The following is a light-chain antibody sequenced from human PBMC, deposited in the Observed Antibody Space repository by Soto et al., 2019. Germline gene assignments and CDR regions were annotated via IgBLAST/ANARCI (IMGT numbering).Light chain of an antibody. J-gene: IGLJ2*01. CDR1: SANIGAGYH. CDR3: QSYHSSLSGSEV. Sequence: QSVLTQPPSVSGAPGQRVTISCTGSSANIGAGYHVHWYQQLPGTAPKLLIFDNNNRPSGVPDRFSGSKSGTSASLAITGLQAEDEADYYFQSYHSSLSGSEVFGGGTKVTVL. V-gene: IGLV1-40*01. CDR2: DNN.